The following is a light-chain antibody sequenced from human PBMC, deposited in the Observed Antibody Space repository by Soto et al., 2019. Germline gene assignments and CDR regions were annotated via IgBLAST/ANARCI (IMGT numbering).Light chain of an antibody. Sequence: QSALTQPRSVSGSPGQSVTISCTGTNSDVGTYNYVSWYQQHPGKAPKLIIYDVNKRPSGVPDRFSGSKSGNTASLTVSGLQTEDEGDYYCSSYGGSNNYVLFGGGTKVTVL. CDR1: NSDVGTYNY. J-gene: IGLJ2*01. CDR2: DVN. V-gene: IGLV2-11*01. CDR3: SSYGGSNNYVL.